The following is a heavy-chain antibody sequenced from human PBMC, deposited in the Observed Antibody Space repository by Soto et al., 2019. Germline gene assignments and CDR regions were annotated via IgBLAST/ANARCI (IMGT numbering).Heavy chain of an antibody. D-gene: IGHD4-17*01. V-gene: IGHV1-18*01. CDR3: ARRATVVTPAAFDI. Sequence: GASVKVSCKASGYTFTSYGISWVRQATGQGLEWMGWISAYNGNTNYAQKLQGRVTMTTDTSTSTAYMELRSLRSDDTAVYYCARRATVVTPAAFDIWGQGTMVTVSS. CDR1: GYTFTSYG. CDR2: ISAYNGNT. J-gene: IGHJ3*02.